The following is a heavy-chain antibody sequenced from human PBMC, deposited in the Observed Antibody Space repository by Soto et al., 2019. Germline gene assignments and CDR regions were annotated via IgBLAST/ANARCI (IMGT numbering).Heavy chain of an antibody. CDR1: GFTFSSYA. CDR3: AKEGGLSGSYYISSSYYFDY. V-gene: IGHV3-30*04. Sequence: GGSLRLSCAASGFTFSSYAMHWVRQAPGKGLGWVAIISYDGSNTYYADSVKGRFTISRDNSKNTLYLQMNSLRAEDTSVYYCAKEGGLSGSYYISSSYYFDYWGQGTLVTVSS. D-gene: IGHD1-26*01. J-gene: IGHJ4*02. CDR2: ISYDGSNT.